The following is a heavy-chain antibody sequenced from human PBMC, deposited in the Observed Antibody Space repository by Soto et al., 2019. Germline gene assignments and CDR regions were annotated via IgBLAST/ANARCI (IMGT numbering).Heavy chain of an antibody. CDR3: ARDMLNCSGGSCYHSGIDY. J-gene: IGHJ4*02. D-gene: IGHD2-15*01. Sequence: ASVKVSCKASGYTFTSYAMHWVRQAPGQRLEWMGWINAGNGNTKYSQKFQGRVTITRGTSASTAYMELSSLRSEDTAVYYCARDMLNCSGGSCYHSGIDYWGQGTLVTVSS. CDR1: GYTFTSYA. CDR2: INAGNGNT. V-gene: IGHV1-3*01.